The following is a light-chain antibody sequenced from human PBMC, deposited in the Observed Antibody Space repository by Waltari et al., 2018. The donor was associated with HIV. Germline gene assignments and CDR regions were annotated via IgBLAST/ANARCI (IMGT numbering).Light chain of an antibody. J-gene: IGLJ2*01. CDR3: YSYAGSLL. Sequence: QSALTQPRSVSGSPGQSVTISCTGSSSDVGGYNYVSWYQQHPTKTPKLIIYDVSERPAGVPDRFSGSKSGNRASLTISGLQAEDEADYYCYSYAGSLLFGGGTKLTVL. V-gene: IGLV2-11*01. CDR2: DVS. CDR1: SSDVGGYNY.